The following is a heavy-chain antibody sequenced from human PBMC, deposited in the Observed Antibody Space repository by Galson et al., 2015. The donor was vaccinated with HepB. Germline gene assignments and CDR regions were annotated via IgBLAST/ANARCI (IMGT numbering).Heavy chain of an antibody. Sequence: SVKVSCKASGSSFTSYTVTWVRQAPGQGLEWMGWISVYNGNTNYAQKFQGRVTMTTETSTRTTYMELKSLRSDDTAIYYCASPSEAMVTIPVPYYLYGMDVWGQGTAVTVSS. CDR3: ASPSEAMVTIPVPYYLYGMDV. D-gene: IGHD4-17*01. V-gene: IGHV1-18*04. J-gene: IGHJ6*02. CDR2: ISVYNGNT. CDR1: GSSFTSYT.